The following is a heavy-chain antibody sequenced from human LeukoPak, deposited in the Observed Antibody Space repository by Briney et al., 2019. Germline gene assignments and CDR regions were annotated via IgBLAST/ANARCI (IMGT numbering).Heavy chain of an antibody. V-gene: IGHV4-59*12. J-gene: IGHJ4*02. Sequence: PSETLSLTCAVYGGSISSYYWSWIRQPPGKGLEWIGYIYYSGSTNYNPSLRSRVTISVDTSKNQFSLKLSSVTAADTAVYYCAREDPLLRYFDYWGQGTLVTVSS. CDR1: GGSISSYY. CDR3: AREDPLLRYFDY. CDR2: IYYSGST. D-gene: IGHD2-15*01.